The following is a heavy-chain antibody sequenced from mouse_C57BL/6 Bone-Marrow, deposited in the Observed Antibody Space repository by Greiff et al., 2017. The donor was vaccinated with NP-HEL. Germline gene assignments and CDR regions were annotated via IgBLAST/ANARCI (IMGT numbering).Heavy chain of an antibody. D-gene: IGHD2-1*01. CDR2: IDPENGDT. CDR1: GFNIKDDY. J-gene: IGHJ3*01. CDR3: TTSLYGNYWAWFAY. V-gene: IGHV14-4*01. Sequence: VQLQQSGAELVRPGASVKLSCTASGFNIKDDYMHWVKQRPEQGLEWIGWIDPENGDTEYASKFQGKATITADTSSNTAYLQLSSLTSEDTAVYYCTTSLYGNYWAWFAYWGQGTLVTVSA.